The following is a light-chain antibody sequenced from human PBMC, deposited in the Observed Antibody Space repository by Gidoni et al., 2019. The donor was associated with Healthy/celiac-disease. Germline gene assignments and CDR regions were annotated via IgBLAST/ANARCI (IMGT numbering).Light chain of an antibody. CDR2: AAS. CDR1: QGSSSW. CDR3: QQANSFLT. V-gene: IGKV1-12*01. Sequence: DIQMTQSPSSVSASVGDRVTITCRASQGSSSWLAWYQQKPGNAPKLLIYAASSLQSGVPSRFSGSGSGTDFTLTISSLQPEDFANYYCQQANSFLTFGGGTKVEIK. J-gene: IGKJ4*01.